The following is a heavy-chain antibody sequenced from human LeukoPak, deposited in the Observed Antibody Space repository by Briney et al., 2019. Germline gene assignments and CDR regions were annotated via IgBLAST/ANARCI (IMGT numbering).Heavy chain of an antibody. D-gene: IGHD3-10*01. V-gene: IGHV3-20*04. CDR2: INWNGDST. J-gene: IGHJ6*03. Sequence: GGSLRLSCAASGFIFDDYGMNWVRQAPGKGLEWVSGINWNGDSTGYVDSVKGRFTISRDSAKNSLYLQMNSLRVEDTALYYCARGAGSGYYFYMDVWGKGTTVTVSS. CDR3: ARGAGSGYYFYMDV. CDR1: GFIFDDYG.